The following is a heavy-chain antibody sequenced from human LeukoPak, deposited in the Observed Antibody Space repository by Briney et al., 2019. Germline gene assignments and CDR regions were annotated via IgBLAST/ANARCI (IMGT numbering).Heavy chain of an antibody. CDR3: ARRGLSADPYDY. Sequence: SETLSLTCTVSGGSISSYYWSWIRQPPGKGLEWIGYIYYSGSTNHNPSLQSRVTISVDTSKHQFSLKLSSVTAADTAVYYCARRGLSADPYDYWGQGTLVTVSS. J-gene: IGHJ4*02. D-gene: IGHD2-2*01. CDR2: IYYSGST. CDR1: GGSISSYY. V-gene: IGHV4-59*08.